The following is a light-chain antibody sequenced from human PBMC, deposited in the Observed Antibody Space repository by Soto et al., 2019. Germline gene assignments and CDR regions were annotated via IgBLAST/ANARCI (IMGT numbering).Light chain of an antibody. CDR2: KTS. J-gene: IGKJ1*01. V-gene: IGKV1-5*03. CDR1: QSISNW. CDR3: QQYNSFPGT. Sequence: DIQMTQSPSTLSASVGDRVTITCRASQSISNWLAWYQQKPGKAPKLLIYKTSTLESGVPSRFSGSGSGTEFTLTITSLQPDDLATYHCQQYNSFPGTFGQGTKVEIK.